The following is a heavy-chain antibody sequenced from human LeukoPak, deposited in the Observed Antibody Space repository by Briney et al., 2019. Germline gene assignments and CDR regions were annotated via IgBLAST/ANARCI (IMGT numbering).Heavy chain of an antibody. CDR3: ARDTKEAGGPIVAADFDY. CDR1: GYTFTGYY. CDR2: INPNSGGT. D-gene: IGHD5-12*01. J-gene: IGHJ4*02. V-gene: IGHV1-2*04. Sequence: ASVKVSCKASGYTFTGYYMHWVRQAPGQGLEWMGWINPNSGGTNYAQKFQGWVTMTRDTSISTAYMELSRLRSDDTAVYYCARDTKEAGGPIVAADFDYWGQGTLVTVPS.